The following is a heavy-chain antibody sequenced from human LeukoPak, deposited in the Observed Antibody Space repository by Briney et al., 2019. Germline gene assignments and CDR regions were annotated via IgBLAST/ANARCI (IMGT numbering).Heavy chain of an antibody. CDR1: GFTFSSYE. J-gene: IGHJ4*02. Sequence: GGSLRLSCAASGFTFSSYEMNWVRQAPGKGLEWVSYISSSGSTIYYADSVKGRFTISRDNAKNSLYLQMNSLKTEDTAVYYCTRDYFIDYWGQGTLVTVSS. V-gene: IGHV3-48*03. CDR2: ISSSGSTI. CDR3: TRDYFIDY. D-gene: IGHD2/OR15-2a*01.